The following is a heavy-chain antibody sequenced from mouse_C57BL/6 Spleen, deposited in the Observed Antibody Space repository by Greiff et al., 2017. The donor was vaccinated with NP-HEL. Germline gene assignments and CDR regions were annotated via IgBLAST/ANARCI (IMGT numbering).Heavy chain of an antibody. CDR3: ARGMVTTFSSYYFDY. Sequence: QVQLQQPGAELVKPGASVKMSCKASGYTFTSYWITWVKQRPGQGLEWIGDIYPGSGRTNYNEKFKSKATLTVDTSSSTAYMQLSSLTSEDSAVYYCARGMVTTFSSYYFDYWGQGTTLTVSS. V-gene: IGHV1-55*01. J-gene: IGHJ2*01. D-gene: IGHD2-2*01. CDR1: GYTFTSYW. CDR2: IYPGSGRT.